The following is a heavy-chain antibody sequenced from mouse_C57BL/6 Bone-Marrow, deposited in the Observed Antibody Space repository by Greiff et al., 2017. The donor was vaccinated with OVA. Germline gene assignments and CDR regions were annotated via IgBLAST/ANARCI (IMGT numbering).Heavy chain of an antibody. J-gene: IGHJ3*01. Sequence: QVQLKQPGAELVKPGASVKMSCKASGYTFTSYWITWVKQRPGQGLEWIGDIYPGSGSTNYNEKFKSKATLTVDPSSSTAYMQLSSLTSEDSAVYYCARFPPWFAYWGQGTLVTVSA. CDR1: GYTFTSYW. CDR2: IYPGSGST. CDR3: ARFPPWFAY. V-gene: IGHV1-55*01.